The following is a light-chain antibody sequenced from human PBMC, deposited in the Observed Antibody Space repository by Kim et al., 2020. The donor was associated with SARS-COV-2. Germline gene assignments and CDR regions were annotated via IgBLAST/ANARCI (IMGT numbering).Light chain of an antibody. V-gene: IGLV10-54*04. CDR2: RNN. CDR1: NNNVGNQA. J-gene: IGLJ3*02. CDR3: SAWDSSLNAWV. Sequence: QTPNPTFTETNNNVGNQAAACLQQHQGHPPKLLSYRNNNRPSGISERLSASRSGDTASLTITGLQPEDETDYYCSAWDSSLNAWVFGGGTQLTVL.